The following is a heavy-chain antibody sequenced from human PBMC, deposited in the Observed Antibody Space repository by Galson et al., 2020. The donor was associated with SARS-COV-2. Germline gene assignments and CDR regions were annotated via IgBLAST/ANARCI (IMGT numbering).Heavy chain of an antibody. V-gene: IGHV1-18*01. CDR3: ARGPPNYDFWTEDFYYYGVDV. CDR1: GYTLTNYG. Sequence: ASVKVSCEASGYTLTNYGVSWVRQAPGQAFEWMGWISAYNGNTNYDQKFQDRVTMTTDTYTNTAHMELRSLRSDDTAVYYCARGPPNYDFWTEDFYYYGVDVWGQGTTVTVSS. J-gene: IGHJ6*02. D-gene: IGHD3-3*01. CDR2: ISAYNGNT.